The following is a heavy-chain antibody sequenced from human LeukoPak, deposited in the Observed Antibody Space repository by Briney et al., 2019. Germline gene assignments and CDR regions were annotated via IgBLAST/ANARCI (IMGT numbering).Heavy chain of an antibody. Sequence: ASVKVSCKASGYTFTSYYMHWLRQAPGQGLEWMGIINPSGGSTSYAQKFQGRVIMTRDTSTSTVYMELSSLRSEDTAVYYCTRGTTDDAFDIWGRGTMVTVSS. V-gene: IGHV1-46*03. CDR1: GYTFTSYY. CDR3: TRGTTDDAFDI. D-gene: IGHD2/OR15-2a*01. CDR2: INPSGGST. J-gene: IGHJ3*02.